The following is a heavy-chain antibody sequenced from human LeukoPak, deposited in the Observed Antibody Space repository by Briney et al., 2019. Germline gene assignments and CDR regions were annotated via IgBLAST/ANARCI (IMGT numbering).Heavy chain of an antibody. Sequence: GGSLRLSCAASGFTFSSYSMNWVRQAPGKGLEWVSSISSSSSYIHYADSVKGRFTISRDNAKNSLYLQMNSLRAEDTAVYYCARDLYSGSYLDYWGQGTLVTVSS. V-gene: IGHV3-21*01. D-gene: IGHD1-26*01. CDR3: ARDLYSGSYLDY. J-gene: IGHJ4*02. CDR2: ISSSSSYI. CDR1: GFTFSSYS.